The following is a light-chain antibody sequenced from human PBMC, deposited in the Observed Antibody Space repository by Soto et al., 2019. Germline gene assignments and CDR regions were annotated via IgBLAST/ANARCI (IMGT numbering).Light chain of an antibody. J-gene: IGLJ2*01. Sequence: QSALTQPASVSGSPVQSFTISCTATPIAVGGYNYVSWYQQHPGKAPKLMIYNVSNRPSGVSNRFSGSKSGNTASLTISRLQAEDEADYYCSSYTSSSTGVFGGGTKLTVL. V-gene: IGLV2-14*01. CDR2: NVS. CDR1: PIAVGGYNY. CDR3: SSYTSSSTGV.